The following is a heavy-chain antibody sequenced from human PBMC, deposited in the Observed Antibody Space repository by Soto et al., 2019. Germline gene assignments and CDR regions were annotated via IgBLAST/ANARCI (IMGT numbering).Heavy chain of an antibody. D-gene: IGHD5-12*01. Sequence: GGSLRLSCAASRFAFSQYWMHWVRQVPGKGLVWFSRINSDGSSTSYADSVRGRFSVSRDNAKNTLFLQMNNLRAEDTAIYYCATLYRDDFWGQGTLVTVSS. V-gene: IGHV3-74*01. J-gene: IGHJ4*02. CDR3: ATLYRDDF. CDR2: INSDGSST. CDR1: RFAFSQYW.